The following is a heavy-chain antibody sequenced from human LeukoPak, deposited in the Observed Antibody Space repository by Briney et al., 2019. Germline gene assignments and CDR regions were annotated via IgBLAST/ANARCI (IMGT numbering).Heavy chain of an antibody. V-gene: IGHV3-23*01. CDR1: GFTFSGYA. CDR2: ISGSGGST. Sequence: GGFLRLSCAASGFTFSGYAMSWVRQAPGKGLEWVSAISGSGGSTYYADSVKGRFTISRDNSKNTLYLQMNSLRAEDTAVYYCAKGSGGSLYYYYMDVWGEGTTVTVSS. J-gene: IGHJ6*03. D-gene: IGHD2-15*01. CDR3: AKGSGGSLYYYYMDV.